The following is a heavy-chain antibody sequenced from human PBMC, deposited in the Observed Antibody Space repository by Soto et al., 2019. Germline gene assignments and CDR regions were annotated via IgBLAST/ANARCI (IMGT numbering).Heavy chain of an antibody. CDR1: GVSISTGGYY. V-gene: IGHV4-31*03. Sequence: QVQLQESGPGLVKPSQTLSLTCTVSGVSISTGGYYWSWIRQHPGKGLEWIGYIDNSATTYYNPSLKRRVTISVDTSKNQFSLKLSSVTVADTAVYYCARDPAPWGQGALVTVSS. CDR2: IDNSATT. CDR3: ARDPAP. J-gene: IGHJ5*02.